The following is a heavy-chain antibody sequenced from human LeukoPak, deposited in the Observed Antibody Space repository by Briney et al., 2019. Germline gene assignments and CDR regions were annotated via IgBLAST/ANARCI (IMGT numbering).Heavy chain of an antibody. J-gene: IGHJ4*02. Sequence: GGSLRLSCAASGFIFSTYSMDWVRQAPGKGLEWVSSITDGGSYIYYADSVKGRFTISRDNAKNSLYLQMNSLRAEDTAVYYCAKDYNGYNGLFDYWGQGTLVTVSS. D-gene: IGHD5-24*01. CDR1: GFIFSTYS. V-gene: IGHV3-21*01. CDR2: ITDGGSYI. CDR3: AKDYNGYNGLFDY.